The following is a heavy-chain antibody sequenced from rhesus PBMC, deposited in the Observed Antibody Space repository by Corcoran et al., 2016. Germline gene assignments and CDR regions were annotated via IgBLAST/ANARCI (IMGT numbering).Heavy chain of an antibody. CDR3: ARDRDGSNSFDY. D-gene: IGHD4-29*01. V-gene: IGHV4-165*01. CDR1: GGSFSGYY. Sequence: QVQLQESGPGLVKPSETLSLTCAVSGGSFSGYYWGWIRQPPGQGLEWIGYISGSSGSTDYNPSLKSRVTISTDTSKTQFSLKLSSVTAADTAVYYCARDRDGSNSFDYWGQGVLVTVSS. CDR2: ISGSSGST. J-gene: IGHJ4*01.